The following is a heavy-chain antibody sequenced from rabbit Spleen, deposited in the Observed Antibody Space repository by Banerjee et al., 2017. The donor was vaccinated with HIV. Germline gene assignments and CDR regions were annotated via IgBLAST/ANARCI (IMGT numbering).Heavy chain of an antibody. Sequence: EESGGDLVKPEGSLTLTCTASGFSFSSSYWICWVRQAPGKGLEWIACIYAGSSGSTHYASWAKGRFTISKPSSTTVTLQMTSLTAADTATYFCARDDYFNYDIVGGRLDLWGPGTPVTVS. V-gene: IGHV1S45*01. CDR1: GFSFSSSYW. J-gene: IGHJ3*01. CDR3: ARDDYFNYDIVGGRLDL. D-gene: IGHD6-1*01. CDR2: IYAGSSGST.